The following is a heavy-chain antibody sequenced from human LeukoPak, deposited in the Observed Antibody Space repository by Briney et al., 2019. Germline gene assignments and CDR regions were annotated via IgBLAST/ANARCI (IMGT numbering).Heavy chain of an antibody. CDR3: ARESRGYSPPIIDP. D-gene: IGHD5-18*01. CDR1: GGTFSSYA. Sequence: SVKVPCKASGGTFSSYAISWVRQAPGQGLEWMGRIIPILGIANYAQKFQGRVTITADKSTSTAYMELSSLRSEDTAVYYCARESRGYSPPIIDPWGQGTLVTVSS. V-gene: IGHV1-69*04. J-gene: IGHJ5*02. CDR2: IIPILGIA.